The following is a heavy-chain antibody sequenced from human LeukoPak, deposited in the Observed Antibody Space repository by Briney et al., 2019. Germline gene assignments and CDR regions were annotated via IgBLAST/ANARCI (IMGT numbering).Heavy chain of an antibody. D-gene: IGHD6-19*01. CDR3: ARSGGSGWYSDY. CDR1: GFTFSSYG. V-gene: IGHV3-21*01. Sequence: GGSLRLSCAASGFTFSSYGMNWVRQAPGKGLEWVSSISSSSGFIFCADSVKGRFTISRDNAKNSLYLQMNSLRAEDTAVYYRARSGGSGWYSDYWGQGTLVTVSS. CDR2: ISSSSGFI. J-gene: IGHJ4*02.